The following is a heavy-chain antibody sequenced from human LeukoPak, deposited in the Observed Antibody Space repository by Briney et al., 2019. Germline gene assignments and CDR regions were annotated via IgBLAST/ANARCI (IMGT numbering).Heavy chain of an antibody. Sequence: SETLSLTCTVSGGSISSYYWSWIRRPPGKGLEWIGYIYYSGSTNYNPSLKSRVTISVDTSKNQFSLRLSSVTAADTAVYYCARDVDTVLVDWGQGTLSPSPQ. D-gene: IGHD3-22*01. V-gene: IGHV4-59*01. CDR1: GGSISSYY. CDR2: IYYSGST. CDR3: ARDVDTVLVD. J-gene: IGHJ4*02.